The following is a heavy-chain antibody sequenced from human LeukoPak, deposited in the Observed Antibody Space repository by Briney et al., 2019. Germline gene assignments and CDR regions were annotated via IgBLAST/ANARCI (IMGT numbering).Heavy chain of an antibody. CDR2: ISYDGSNK. D-gene: IGHD3-22*01. Sequence: GGSLRLSCAASGFTFSGNYMSWVRQAPGKGLEWVAVISYDGSNKYYADSVKGRFTISRDNSKNTLYLQMNSLRAEDTAVYYCAREFGGYYLLRYFDYWGQGTLVTVSS. V-gene: IGHV3-30-3*01. J-gene: IGHJ4*02. CDR1: GFTFSGNY. CDR3: AREFGGYYLLRYFDY.